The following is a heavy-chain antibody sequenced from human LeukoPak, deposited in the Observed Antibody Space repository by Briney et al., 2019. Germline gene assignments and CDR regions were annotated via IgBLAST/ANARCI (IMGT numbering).Heavy chain of an antibody. CDR3: ARDLYDSSGYHDIDY. CDR1: GFTYSNYG. Sequence: GGSLRLSCAASGFTYSNYGMHWVRQAPGKGLEWVAFIRYDGSNKYYADSVKGRFTISRDNSKNTLYLQMNSLRAEDTAVYYCARDLYDSSGYHDIDYWGQGTLVTVSS. CDR2: IRYDGSNK. J-gene: IGHJ4*02. V-gene: IGHV3-30*02. D-gene: IGHD3-22*01.